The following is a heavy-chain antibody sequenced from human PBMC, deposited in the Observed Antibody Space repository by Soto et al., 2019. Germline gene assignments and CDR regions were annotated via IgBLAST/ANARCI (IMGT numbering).Heavy chain of an antibody. CDR3: AKSGRGVVMGLMVYAIALGFYYYYYMDV. Sequence: GGSLRLSCAASGFTFSSYGMHWVRQAPGKGLEWVAVITGSGSSTYYADSVKGRFTISRDNSKNTLYLQMNSLRAEDTAVYYCAKSGRGVVMGLMVYAIALGFYYYYYMDVWGKGTTVTVSS. CDR1: GFTFSSYG. CDR2: ITGSGSST. J-gene: IGHJ6*03. V-gene: IGHV3-23*01. D-gene: IGHD2-8*01.